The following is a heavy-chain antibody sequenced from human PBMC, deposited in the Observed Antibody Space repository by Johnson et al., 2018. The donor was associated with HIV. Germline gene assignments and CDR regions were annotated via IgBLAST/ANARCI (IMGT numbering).Heavy chain of an antibody. CDR2: LRYDGDIT. V-gene: IGHV3-30*02. CDR1: GFTFSNYG. J-gene: IGHJ3*02. CDR3: AKGQSSGYPKDAFDI. Sequence: QVQLVESGGGVVQPGGSLRLSCAASGFTFSNYGMHWVRQAPGKGLEWVAFLRYDGDITYYIDSVQGRFTISRDNSKNTLYLQMNSLRTEDTAMYYCAKGQSSGYPKDAFDIWGRGTIVIVSS. D-gene: IGHD3-22*01.